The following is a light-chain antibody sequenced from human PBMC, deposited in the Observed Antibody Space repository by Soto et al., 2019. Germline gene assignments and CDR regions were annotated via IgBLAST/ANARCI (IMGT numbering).Light chain of an antibody. CDR1: QSVSSY. V-gene: IGKV3-11*01. CDR2: DAP. CDR3: QQRSDWPRT. J-gene: IGKJ1*01. Sequence: EIVLTQSPATLSLSPGERATLFCRASQSVSSYLAWYQQKPGQAPRLLIYDAPNRATGIPARFSGSGSGTDFSLTISSLEPEDFAVYYCQQRSDWPRTFGQGTKVDI.